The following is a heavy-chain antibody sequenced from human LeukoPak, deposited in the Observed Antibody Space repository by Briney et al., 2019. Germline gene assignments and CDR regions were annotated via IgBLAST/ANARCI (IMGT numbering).Heavy chain of an antibody. CDR3: ARAWDTVTVPGPFDY. CDR1: GFTFSSFA. Sequence: GRSLRLSCAASGFTFSSFAMHWVRQATGKGLEWVAVISYDGSHKDYADSVQGRFTISRDNSKNTLYLQMNSLRAEDTAVYYCARAWDTVTVPGPFDYWGQGTLVTVSS. V-gene: IGHV3-30*01. J-gene: IGHJ4*02. CDR2: ISYDGSHK. D-gene: IGHD5-18*01.